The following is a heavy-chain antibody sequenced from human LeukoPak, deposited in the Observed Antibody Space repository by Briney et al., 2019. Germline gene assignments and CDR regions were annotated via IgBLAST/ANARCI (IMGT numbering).Heavy chain of an antibody. CDR3: ARDRSGSYWGGGTYFDY. CDR1: GGSISSYY. CDR2: IYYSGGT. Sequence: SETLSLTCTVSGGSISSYYWSWIRQPPGKGLEWIGYIYYSGGTNYKCSLKSRVTISVDTSKNQFSLKLRSVTAADTAVYYCARDRSGSYWGGGTYFDYWGQGTLVTVSS. V-gene: IGHV4-59*12. J-gene: IGHJ4*02. D-gene: IGHD1-26*01.